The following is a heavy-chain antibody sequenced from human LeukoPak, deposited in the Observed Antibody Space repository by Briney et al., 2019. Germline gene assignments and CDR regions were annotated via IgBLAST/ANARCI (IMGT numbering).Heavy chain of an antibody. CDR3: ARSRAKQQLVRPSTTYYFDY. CDR2: ISYSGST. V-gene: IGHV4-59*12. J-gene: IGHJ4*02. D-gene: IGHD6-13*01. Sequence: SETLALTCTVSGGSISSYYWSWIRQPPGKGLEWIAYISYSGSTNYNPSLKSRVTISVDTSKNQFSLKLSSVTAADTAVYYCARSRAKQQLVRPSTTYYFDYWGQGTLVTVSS. CDR1: GGSISSYY.